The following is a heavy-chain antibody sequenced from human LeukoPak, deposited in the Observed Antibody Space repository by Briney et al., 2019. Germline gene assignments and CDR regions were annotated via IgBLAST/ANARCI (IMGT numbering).Heavy chain of an antibody. CDR1: GFTFSTYS. J-gene: IGHJ4*02. CDR2: ISSSSSYI. D-gene: IGHD3-10*01. CDR3: ARGGYGSGSYYFDY. Sequence: GGSLRPSCAASGFTFSTYSMNWVRQAPGKGLEWVSSISSSSSYIYYADSVKGRFTISRDNAKNSQYLQMNSLRAEDTAVYYCARGGYGSGSYYFDYWGQGTLVTVSS. V-gene: IGHV3-21*01.